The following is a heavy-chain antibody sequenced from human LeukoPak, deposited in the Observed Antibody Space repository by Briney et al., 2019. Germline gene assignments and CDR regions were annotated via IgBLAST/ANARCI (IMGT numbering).Heavy chain of an antibody. J-gene: IGHJ6*03. CDR1: GFTFSSYA. V-gene: IGHV3-30*02. CDR2: IWYGGSNK. Sequence: GGSLRLSCAASGFTFSSYAMHWVRQAPGKGLEWVAVIWYGGSNKYYADSVKGRFTISRDNSKNTLYLQMNSLRAEDTAVYYCAKDEGTIYDYYYYMDVWGKGTTVTVSS. D-gene: IGHD3-3*01. CDR3: AKDEGTIYDYYYYMDV.